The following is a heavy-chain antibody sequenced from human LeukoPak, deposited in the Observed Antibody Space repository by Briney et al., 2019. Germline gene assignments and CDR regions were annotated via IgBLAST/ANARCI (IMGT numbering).Heavy chain of an antibody. CDR1: GSSFTSYW. D-gene: IGHD4-17*01. J-gene: IGHJ2*01. CDR2: IDPSDSYT. CDR3: ARQANDYGDLNDYWYFDL. V-gene: IGHV5-10-1*01. Sequence: GESLRISSKGSGSSFTSYWISWVRQMSGKGLEWMGRIDPSDSYTNYSPSFQGHVTISADKSISTAYLQWSSLKASDTAMYYCARQANDYGDLNDYWYFDLWGRGTLVTVSS.